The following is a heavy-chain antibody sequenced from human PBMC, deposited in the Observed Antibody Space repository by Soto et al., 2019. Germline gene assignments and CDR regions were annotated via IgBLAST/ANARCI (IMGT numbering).Heavy chain of an antibody. CDR2: ISPTGGST. CDR3: ARALHEEATIH. Sequence: GGSLRLSCAGSGYTHTFNTYAMSWVRQAPGKGLEWVAGISPTGGSTYYADSVNGRFTISRDNSKNTLYLQMNSLRAEDTAVYVCARALHEEATIHWGQGTLVNVAS. CDR1: GYTHTFNTYA. J-gene: IGHJ4*02. V-gene: IGHV3-23*01.